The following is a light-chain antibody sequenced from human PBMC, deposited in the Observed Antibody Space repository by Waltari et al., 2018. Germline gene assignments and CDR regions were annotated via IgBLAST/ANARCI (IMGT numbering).Light chain of an antibody. Sequence: IVMTQTPLSLPVTLGEPASMSCRSSESLLYSDGKTFLDWYLQKPGQSPQLLISLVSKRASGVPERFSGSGSGTDFTLKISRVEADDVGVYYCMQALRSPYTFGPGTKVEIK. CDR2: LVS. CDR3: MQALRSPYT. J-gene: IGKJ2*01. V-gene: IGKV2-40*01. CDR1: ESLLYSDGKTF.